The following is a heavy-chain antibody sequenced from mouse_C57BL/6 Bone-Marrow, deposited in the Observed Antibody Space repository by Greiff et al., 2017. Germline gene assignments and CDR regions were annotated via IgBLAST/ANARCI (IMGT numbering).Heavy chain of an antibody. D-gene: IGHD2-1*01. Sequence: DVKLVESGAELVRPGASVKLSCTASGFNIKDDYMHWVKQRPEQGLEWIGWIDPENGDTEYAPKFQGKATITADTSSNTSYLQLSSLTSEDTAVYYCTPYGNYDFDYWGQGTTLTVSS. CDR2: IDPENGDT. CDR3: TPYGNYDFDY. J-gene: IGHJ2*01. V-gene: IGHV14-4*01. CDR1: GFNIKDDY.